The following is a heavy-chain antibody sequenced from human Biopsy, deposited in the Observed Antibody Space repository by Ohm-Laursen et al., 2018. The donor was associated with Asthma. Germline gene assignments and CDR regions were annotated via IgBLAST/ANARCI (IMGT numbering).Heavy chain of an antibody. Sequence: ATVKISCKTSGCTFNSAGITWVRQAPGQELEWMGWISVYNGNTKVAQKLQDRVTMITDTSTSTAYMELRSLRSDDTAVYFCARAVDYSHYYGIDVWGQGTTVTVS. J-gene: IGHJ6*02. D-gene: IGHD3-10*01. CDR1: GCTFNSAG. CDR2: ISVYNGNT. CDR3: ARAVDYSHYYGIDV. V-gene: IGHV1-18*01.